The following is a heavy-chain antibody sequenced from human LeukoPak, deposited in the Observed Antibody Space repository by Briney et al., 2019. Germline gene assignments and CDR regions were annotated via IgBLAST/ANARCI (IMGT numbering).Heavy chain of an antibody. CDR3: ARVDGYSYGDYFDY. D-gene: IGHD5-18*01. Sequence: GGSLRLSCAASGFTFNSYWMNWVRQAPGKGLEWVANIKRDGSEKYYVDSVKGRFTISRDNSKNTLYLQMNSLRAEDTAVYYCARVDGYSYGDYFDYWGQGTLVTVSS. J-gene: IGHJ4*02. CDR1: GFTFNSYW. V-gene: IGHV3-7*01. CDR2: IKRDGSEK.